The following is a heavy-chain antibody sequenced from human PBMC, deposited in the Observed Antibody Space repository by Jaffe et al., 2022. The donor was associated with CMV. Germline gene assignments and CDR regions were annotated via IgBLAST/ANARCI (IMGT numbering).Heavy chain of an antibody. Sequence: EVQLVESGGGLVQPGGSLRLSCAASGFTFSSYAMSWVRQAPGKGLEWVSAISGSGGSTYYADSVKGRFTISRDNSKNTLYLQMNSLRAEDTAVYYCAKDVHPDDLYSSGWYAPFGYWGQGTLVTVSS. CDR1: GFTFSSYA. CDR2: ISGSGGST. V-gene: IGHV3-23*04. CDR3: AKDVHPDDLYSSGWYAPFGY. D-gene: IGHD6-19*01. J-gene: IGHJ4*02.